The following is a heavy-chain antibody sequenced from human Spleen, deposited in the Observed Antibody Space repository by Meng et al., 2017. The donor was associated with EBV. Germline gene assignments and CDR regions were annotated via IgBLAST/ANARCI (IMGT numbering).Heavy chain of an antibody. CDR1: GGLVSSGGYY. CDR2: MYYSGST. V-gene: IGHV4-30-4*01. J-gene: IGHJ4*02. CDR3: VRGLGFGEFAFDY. D-gene: IGHD3-10*01. Sequence: QVELQESGLRLVKPAQTLSLTGGVSGGLVSSGGYYWSWIRQPPGKGLEWIGYMYYSGSTYYNPSLESRVAMSLDRSKNQFSLKLSSVTAADTAVYYCVRGLGFGEFAFDYWGQGILVTVSS.